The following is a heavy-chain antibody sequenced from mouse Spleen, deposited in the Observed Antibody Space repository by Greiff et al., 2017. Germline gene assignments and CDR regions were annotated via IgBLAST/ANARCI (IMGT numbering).Heavy chain of an antibody. Sequence: QVQLKESGAELVRPGASVTLSCKASGYTFTDYEMHWVKQTPVHGLEWIGAIDPETGGTAYNQKFKGKAILTADKSSSTAYMELRSLTSEDSAVYYCTRESDGYYYYAMDYWGQGTSVTVSS. CDR2: IDPETGGT. V-gene: IGHV1-15*01. CDR3: TRESDGYYYYAMDY. J-gene: IGHJ4*01. CDR1: GYTFTDYE. D-gene: IGHD2-3*01.